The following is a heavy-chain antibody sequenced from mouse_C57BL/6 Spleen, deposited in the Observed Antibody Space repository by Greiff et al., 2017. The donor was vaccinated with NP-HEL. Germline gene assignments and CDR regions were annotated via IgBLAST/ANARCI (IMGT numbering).Heavy chain of an antibody. D-gene: IGHD2-14*01. V-gene: IGHV5-4*01. CDR1: GFTFSSYA. CDR2: ISDGGSYT. J-gene: IGHJ2*01. CDR3: AREEGYSNYYFDY. Sequence: EVKVVESGGGLVKPGGSLKLSCAASGFTFSSYAMSWVRQTPEKRLEWVATISDGGSYTYYPDNVKGRFTISRDNAKNNLYLQMSHLKSEDTAMYYCAREEGYSNYYFDYWGQGTTLTVSS.